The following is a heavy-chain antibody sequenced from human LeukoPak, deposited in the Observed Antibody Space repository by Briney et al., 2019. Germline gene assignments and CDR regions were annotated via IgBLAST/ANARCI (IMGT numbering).Heavy chain of an antibody. CDR1: GGSISSYY. V-gene: IGHV4-59*01. D-gene: IGHD7-27*01. J-gene: IGHJ5*02. CDR3: ARHWVSASWFDP. Sequence: SETLSLTCTVSGGSISSYYWSWIRQPPGKGLEWIGYIYYSGSTNYNPSLKSRVTIPVDTSKSQFSLKLSSVTAADTAVYYCARHWVSASWFDPWGQGTLVTVSS. CDR2: IYYSGST.